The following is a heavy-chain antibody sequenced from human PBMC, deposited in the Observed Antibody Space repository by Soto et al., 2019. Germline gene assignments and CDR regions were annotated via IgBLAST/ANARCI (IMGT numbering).Heavy chain of an antibody. CDR2: IIPIFGTA. J-gene: IGHJ6*02. CDR1: GGTFSSYA. V-gene: IGHV1-69*13. Sequence: ASVKVSCKASGGTFSSYAISWERQAPGQGLEWMGGIIPIFGTANYAQKFQGRVTITADESTSTAYMELSSLRSEDTAVYYCARDHINYYGMDVWGQGTTVAVSS. CDR3: ARDHINYYGMDV.